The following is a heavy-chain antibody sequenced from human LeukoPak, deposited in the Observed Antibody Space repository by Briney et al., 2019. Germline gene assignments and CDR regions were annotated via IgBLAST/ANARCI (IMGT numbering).Heavy chain of an antibody. D-gene: IGHD4-23*01. CDR1: GFTFSSYS. V-gene: IGHV3-23*01. Sequence: GGSLRLSCAASGFTFSSYSMNWVRQAPGKGLEWVSAITASGGSTYYADSVKGRFTISRDNSKNTLYLQMNSLRAEDTAVYYCAKLTTVVIDYWGQGTLVTVSS. CDR3: AKLTTVVIDY. J-gene: IGHJ4*02. CDR2: ITASGGST.